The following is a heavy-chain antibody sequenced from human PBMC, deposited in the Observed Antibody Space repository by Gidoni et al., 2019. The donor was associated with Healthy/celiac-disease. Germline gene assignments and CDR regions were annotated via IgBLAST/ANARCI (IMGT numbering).Heavy chain of an antibody. Sequence: QLQLQESGPGLVKPSETLSLTCTVSGGSISSSSYYWGWLRQPPGKGLEWLGSIYYSGSTYYNPSLKSRDTISVDTSKNQFSLKLSSVTAADTAVYYCARVEHSSGWKLLDYWGQGTLVTVSS. CDR3: ARVEHSSGWKLLDY. CDR1: GGSISSSSYY. CDR2: IYYSGST. J-gene: IGHJ4*02. V-gene: IGHV4-39*01. D-gene: IGHD6-19*01.